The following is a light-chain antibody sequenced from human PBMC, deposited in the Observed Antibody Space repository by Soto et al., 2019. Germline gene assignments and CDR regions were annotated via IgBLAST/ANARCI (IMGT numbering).Light chain of an antibody. CDR3: SSYTSSSTRV. J-gene: IGLJ1*01. Sequence: QSVLTQPASVSGSPGEQITISCTGTSIDVAAYDYVSWYQQHPDKAPKLIIYEVSHRPSGVSNRFSGSKSVNTATLTISWLQAEDEADYYCSSYTSSSTRVFGTGTKVTVL. CDR1: SIDVAAYDY. V-gene: IGLV2-14*03. CDR2: EVS.